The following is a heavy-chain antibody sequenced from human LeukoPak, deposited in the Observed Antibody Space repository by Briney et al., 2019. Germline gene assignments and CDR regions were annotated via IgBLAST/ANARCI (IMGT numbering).Heavy chain of an antibody. D-gene: IGHD6-13*01. V-gene: IGHV3-48*03. CDR3: ARDEGSSWKNWFDP. Sequence: GRSLRLSCAASGFTFSSYEMNWVRQAPGKGLEWVSYISSSGSTTYYADSVKGRFTISRDNAKNSLYLQMNCLRAEDTAVYYCARDEGSSWKNWFDPWGQGTLVTVSS. J-gene: IGHJ5*02. CDR2: ISSSGSTT. CDR1: GFTFSSYE.